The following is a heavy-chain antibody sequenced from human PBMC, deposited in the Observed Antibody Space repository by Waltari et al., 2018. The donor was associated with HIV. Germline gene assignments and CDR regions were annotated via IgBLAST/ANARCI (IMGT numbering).Heavy chain of an antibody. Sequence: QVNLVQSGAEVKKPGASVKVSCEASGYSFRNYAINWVRQAPGQGLEGVGWISADNRIANYAEKVQGRVTITTDTSTNTAYMEIRSLRSDDTAVYFCARGNSMLRMAELDYWGQGTLVTVSS. D-gene: IGHD2-21*01. CDR3: ARGNSMLRMAELDY. CDR1: GYSFRNYA. J-gene: IGHJ4*02. CDR2: ISADNRIA. V-gene: IGHV1-18*01.